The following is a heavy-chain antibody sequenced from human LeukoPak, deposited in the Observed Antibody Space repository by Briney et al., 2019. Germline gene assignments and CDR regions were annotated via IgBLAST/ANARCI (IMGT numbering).Heavy chain of an antibody. CDR3: ARTVVIAAAGFDY. CDR1: GGSISSGSYY. D-gene: IGHD6-13*01. V-gene: IGHV4-61*02. J-gene: IGHJ4*02. Sequence: PSETLSLTCTVSGGSISSGSYYWSWIRQPAGKGLEWIGRIYTSGSTNYNPSLKSRVTISVDTSKNQFSLKLSSVTAADTAVYYCARTVVIAAAGFDYWGQGTLVTVSS. CDR2: IYTSGST.